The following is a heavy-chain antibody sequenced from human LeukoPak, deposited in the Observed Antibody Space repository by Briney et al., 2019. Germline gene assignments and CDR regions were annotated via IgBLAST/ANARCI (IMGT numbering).Heavy chain of an antibody. CDR2: ISSSSSYI. J-gene: IGHJ4*02. CDR1: GFTFSSYS. D-gene: IGHD6-19*01. CDR3: ARDKTYSSGSLYGY. Sequence: GGSLRLSCAASGFTFSSYSMNWVRQAPGKGLEWVPSISSSSSYIYYADSVKGRFTIPRDNAKNSLYLQMNSLRAEDTAVYYCARDKTYSSGSLYGYWGQGTLVTVSS. V-gene: IGHV3-21*01.